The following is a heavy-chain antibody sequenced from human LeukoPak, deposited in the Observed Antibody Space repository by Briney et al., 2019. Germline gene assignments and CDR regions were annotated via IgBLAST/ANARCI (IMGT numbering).Heavy chain of an antibody. CDR3: ARPPGPSDIAAAGTTDDYYYYMDV. CDR2: INPSGGST. D-gene: IGHD6-13*01. CDR1: GYTFTNNW. J-gene: IGHJ6*03. Sequence: ASVKVSCKAFGYTFTNNWMHWVRQAPGQGLEWMGIINPSGGSTSYAQKFQGRVTMTRDMSTSTVYMELSSLRSEDTAVYYCARPPGPSDIAAAGTTDDYYYYMDVWGKGTTVTVSS. V-gene: IGHV1-46*01.